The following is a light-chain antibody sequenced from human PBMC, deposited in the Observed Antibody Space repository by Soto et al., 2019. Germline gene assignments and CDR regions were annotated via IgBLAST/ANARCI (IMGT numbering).Light chain of an antibody. CDR3: SSFTSDRIYV. J-gene: IGLJ1*01. CDR1: HNDIGTYDY. Sequence: QSALTQPTSVSGSPGQSITISCTGNHNDIGTYDYVSWYQQHPGRAPILLIYGATTRPSGISDRFSASKSGLTASLTISGLQPEDEADYYCSSFTSDRIYVFVPGTKLTVL. CDR2: GAT. V-gene: IGLV2-14*03.